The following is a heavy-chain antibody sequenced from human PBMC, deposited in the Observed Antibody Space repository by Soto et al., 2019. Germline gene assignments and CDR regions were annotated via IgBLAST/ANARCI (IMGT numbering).Heavy chain of an antibody. CDR1: GYTFTDFG. CDR3: TRADYRFDCVWERHDAFDI. Sequence: QVQLLQSGPELRKPGASVKVSCKAFGYTFTDFGIGWVRQAPGQGLEWVGWIRAHNQNPNYAKSLQGRVNVTTDTSTNTGFMELTSLRSDDTAVYYCTRADYRFDCVWERHDAFDIWGQGTMVIVS. J-gene: IGHJ3*02. D-gene: IGHD3-9*01. CDR2: IRAHNQNP. V-gene: IGHV1-18*01.